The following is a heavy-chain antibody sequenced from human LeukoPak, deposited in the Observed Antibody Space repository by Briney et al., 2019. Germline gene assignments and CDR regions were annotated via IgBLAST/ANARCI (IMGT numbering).Heavy chain of an antibody. CDR3: ARTFTGAGHDAFDI. Sequence: PSETLSLTCAVSGYSISSGYYWGWIRQPPGKGLEWIGSIYYSGSTYYNPSLKSRVTISVDTSKNQFSLKLSSATAADTAVYYCARTFTGAGHDAFDIWGQGTMVTVSS. D-gene: IGHD3-16*01. CDR1: GYSISSGYY. V-gene: IGHV4-38-2*01. J-gene: IGHJ3*02. CDR2: IYYSGST.